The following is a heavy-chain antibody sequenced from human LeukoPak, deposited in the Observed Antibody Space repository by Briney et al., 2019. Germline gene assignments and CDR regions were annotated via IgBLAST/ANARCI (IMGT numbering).Heavy chain of an antibody. D-gene: IGHD1-26*01. CDR1: GFTFSSYG. Sequence: GGSLRLSCAASGFTFSSYGMHWVRQAPGKGLEWVAFIRYDGSNKYYADSVKGRFTISRDNSKNTLYLQMNSLRAEDTAVYYCAKFQWELRVWDAFDIWGQGTMVTVSS. V-gene: IGHV3-30*02. CDR3: AKFQWELRVWDAFDI. J-gene: IGHJ3*02. CDR2: IRYDGSNK.